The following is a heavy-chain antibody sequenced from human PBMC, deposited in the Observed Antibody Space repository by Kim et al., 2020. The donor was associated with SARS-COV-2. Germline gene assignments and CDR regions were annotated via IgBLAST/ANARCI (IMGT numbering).Heavy chain of an antibody. Sequence: SETLSLTCAVSGGSISSTNSWSWVRHSPGKGLEWIGEIYHSGSTNYNPSLKSRVTISVDKSKNHLSLKLSSVTAADTAVYYCARLGYGLEYWGQGTLVTVSS. CDR3: ARLGYGLEY. D-gene: IGHD5-18*01. CDR1: GGSISSTNS. V-gene: IGHV4-4*02. CDR2: IYHSGST. J-gene: IGHJ4*02.